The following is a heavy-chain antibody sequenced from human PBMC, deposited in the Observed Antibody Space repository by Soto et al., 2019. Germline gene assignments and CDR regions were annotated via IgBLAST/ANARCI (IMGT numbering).Heavy chain of an antibody. J-gene: IGHJ6*02. CDR3: ARYKSNYYYGMDV. CDR1: GGSMSSYY. D-gene: IGHD1-20*01. V-gene: IGHV4-59*01. Sequence: SETLSLTCTVSGGSMSSYYCSCIRQPPGKGLEWIGYIYYSGITNYNPSLKSRVTISVDTSKNQFSLKLSSVTAADTAVYYCARYKSNYYYGMDVWGQGTTVTVSS. CDR2: IYYSGIT.